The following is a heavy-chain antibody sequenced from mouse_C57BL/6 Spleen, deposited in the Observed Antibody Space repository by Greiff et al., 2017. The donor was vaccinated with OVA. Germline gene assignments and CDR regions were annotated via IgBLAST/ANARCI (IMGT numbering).Heavy chain of an antibody. D-gene: IGHD1-1*01. V-gene: IGHV1-80*01. CDR2: IYPGDGDT. J-gene: IGHJ3*01. CDR1: GYAFSSYW. Sequence: QVQLQQSGAELVKPGASVKISCKASGYAFSSYWMNWVKQRPGKGLEWIGQIYPGDGDTNYNGKVKGKATLTADKSSSTAYMQLSSLTAEDSAVYFCARRGDTTDRAYWGQGTLVTVSA. CDR3: ARRGDTTDRAY.